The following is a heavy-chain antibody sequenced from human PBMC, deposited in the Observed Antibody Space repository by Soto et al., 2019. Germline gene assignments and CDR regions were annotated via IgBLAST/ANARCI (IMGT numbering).Heavy chain of an antibody. V-gene: IGHV1-18*04. J-gene: IGHJ4*02. CDR2: ISVYNGNT. Sequence: QVQLVQSGTEVKKPGASVKVSCKASGYTFTRYGIGWVRQAPGQGLEWMGWISVYNGNTKYAQKLQGRATLTTDTSTSTAYMELRSLRSDDSAVYYCAVGHSGNGWTRYYFDYWGQGTLVTVAS. CDR3: AVGHSGNGWTRYYFDY. D-gene: IGHD6-19*01. CDR1: GYTFTRYG.